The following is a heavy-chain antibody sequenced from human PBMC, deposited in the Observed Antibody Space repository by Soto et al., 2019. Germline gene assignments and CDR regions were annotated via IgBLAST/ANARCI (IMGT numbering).Heavy chain of an antibody. Sequence: GGSLRLSCAASGFTFSSYAMSWVRLAPGKGLEWVSGIGVSGGSTYYADSVKGRFTISRDNSKNTLYLQMNSLRAEDTAVYYCATFLCTTLTPFDYWGQGTLVTVSS. CDR3: ATFLCTTLTPFDY. D-gene: IGHD2-15*01. V-gene: IGHV3-23*01. J-gene: IGHJ4*02. CDR1: GFTFSSYA. CDR2: IGVSGGST.